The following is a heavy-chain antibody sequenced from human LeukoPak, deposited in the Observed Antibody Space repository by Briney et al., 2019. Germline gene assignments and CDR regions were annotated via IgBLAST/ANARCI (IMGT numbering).Heavy chain of an antibody. Sequence: GGSLRLSCAASGFTVSSNYMGWVRQAPGKGLDWVSVIYSGGSAYYAESVKGRFTISRDSSKNTLHLQMNSLTAEDTAVYYCARGSSLAAVARGFDYWGQGTLVTVSS. V-gene: IGHV3-66*02. J-gene: IGHJ4*02. D-gene: IGHD6-19*01. CDR1: GFTVSSNY. CDR3: ARGSSLAAVARGFDY. CDR2: IYSGGSA.